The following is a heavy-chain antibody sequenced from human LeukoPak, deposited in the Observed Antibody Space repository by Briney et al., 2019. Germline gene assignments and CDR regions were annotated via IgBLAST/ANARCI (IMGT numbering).Heavy chain of an antibody. Sequence: ASVKVSCKASGYTFTGYYMHWVRQAPGQGLEWMGWINPNSGGTNYAQKFQGRVTMTRDTSISTAYMELSRLRSDDTAVYYCARARHHYDSSGYSDYWGQGTLVTVSS. CDR1: GYTFTGYY. CDR2: INPNSGGT. V-gene: IGHV1-2*02. CDR3: ARARHHYDSSGYSDY. J-gene: IGHJ4*02. D-gene: IGHD3-22*01.